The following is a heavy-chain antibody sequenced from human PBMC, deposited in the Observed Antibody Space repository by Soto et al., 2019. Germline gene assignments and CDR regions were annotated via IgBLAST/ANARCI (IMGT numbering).Heavy chain of an antibody. Sequence: EVQLVESGGGVVRPGGSLRLSCAASGFTFDDYGMSWVRQAPGKGLEWVSGLNWNGGSTGYADSVKGRFTISRDNAKNSLYLQMNSLRAEYTALYHCARNFDYGYYEPFRPNWYFDLWGRGTLVTVSS. CDR1: GFTFDDYG. D-gene: IGHD4-17*01. CDR2: LNWNGGST. V-gene: IGHV3-20*01. CDR3: ARNFDYGYYEPFRPNWYFDL. J-gene: IGHJ2*01.